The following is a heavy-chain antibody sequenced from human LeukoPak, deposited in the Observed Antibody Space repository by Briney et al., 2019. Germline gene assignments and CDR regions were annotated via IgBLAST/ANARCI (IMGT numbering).Heavy chain of an antibody. V-gene: IGHV3-23*01. J-gene: IGHJ1*01. CDR3: ARVAVVPAASTRGYFQH. CDR1: GFTFSSFA. Sequence: GGSLRLSCAASGFTFSSFAMSWVRQAPGKGLEWVSTIRDSGGTTYYADSVKGRFTISRDSAKNTLYLQMSSLRVEDTAVYYCARVAVVPAASTRGYFQHWGQGSLVTVSS. D-gene: IGHD2-2*01. CDR2: IRDSGGTT.